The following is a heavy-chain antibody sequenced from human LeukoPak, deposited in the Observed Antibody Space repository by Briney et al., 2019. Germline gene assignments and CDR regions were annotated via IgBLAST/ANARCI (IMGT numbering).Heavy chain of an antibody. J-gene: IGHJ4*02. V-gene: IGHV3-7*01. Sequence: GGSLRLSCAASGFTVSSNYMSWVRQAPGKGLEWVANIKQDGSEKYYVDSVKGRFTISRDNAKNSLYLQMNSLRAEDTAVYYCARDRRGMVRGGDDYWGQGTLVTVSS. CDR3: ARDRRGMVRGGDDY. CDR2: IKQDGSEK. CDR1: GFTVSSNY. D-gene: IGHD3-10*01.